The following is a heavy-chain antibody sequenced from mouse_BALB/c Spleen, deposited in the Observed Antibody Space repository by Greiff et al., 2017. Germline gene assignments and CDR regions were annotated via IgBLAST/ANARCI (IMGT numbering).Heavy chain of an antibody. J-gene: IGHJ3*01. CDR2: IWSGGST. CDR1: GFSLTSYG. CDR3: AREEAYYRPWFAY. D-gene: IGHD2-14*01. V-gene: IGHV2-2*02. Sequence: VQGVESGPGLVQPSQSLSITCTVSGFSLTSYGVHWVRQSPGKGLEWLGVIWSGGSTDYNAAFISRLSISKDNSKSQVFFKMNSLQANDTAIYYCAREEAYYRPWFAYWGQGTLVTVSA.